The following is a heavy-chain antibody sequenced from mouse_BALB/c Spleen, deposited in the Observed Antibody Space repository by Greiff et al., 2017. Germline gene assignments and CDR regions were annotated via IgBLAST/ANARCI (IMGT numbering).Heavy chain of an antibody. CDR3: ARGENAFDY. J-gene: IGHJ2*01. Sequence: DVKLVESGGGLVQPGGSRKLSCAASGFTFSSFGMHWVRQAPEKGLEWVAYISSGSSAIYYADTVKGRFTISRDNPKNTLFLQMTSLRSEDTAMYYCARGENAFDYWGQGTTLTVSS. V-gene: IGHV5-17*02. CDR1: GFTFSSFG. CDR2: ISSGSSAI.